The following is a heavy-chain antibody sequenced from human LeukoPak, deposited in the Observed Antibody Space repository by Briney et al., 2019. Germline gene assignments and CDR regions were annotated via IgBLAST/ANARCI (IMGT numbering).Heavy chain of an antibody. V-gene: IGHV3-23*01. J-gene: IGHJ4*02. CDR3: AKRDF. Sequence: SGGSLRLSCAASGFTFSSYAMSWVRQAPGKGLEWVSSISGSGVTTYYAGSVKGRFTISRDNSKNTLFLQMNSLRADDTAIYYCAKRDFWGQGTLVTVSS. CDR1: GFTFSSYA. CDR2: ISGSGVTT.